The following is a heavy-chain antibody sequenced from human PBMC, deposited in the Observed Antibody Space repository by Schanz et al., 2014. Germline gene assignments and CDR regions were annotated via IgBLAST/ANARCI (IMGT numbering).Heavy chain of an antibody. J-gene: IGHJ3*02. D-gene: IGHD3-10*01. V-gene: IGHV3-23*04. CDR1: GFTFSSYS. Sequence: EVQLVASGGGLVQPGGSLRLSCAASGFTFSSYSMNWVRQAPGKGLEWVSLISDSGDTAYYADSVRGRFTMSRDNSRNTLYLQMNSLRAEDTAVYYCAKGRFGELSAFDIWGQGTMVTVSS. CDR2: ISDSGDTA. CDR3: AKGRFGELSAFDI.